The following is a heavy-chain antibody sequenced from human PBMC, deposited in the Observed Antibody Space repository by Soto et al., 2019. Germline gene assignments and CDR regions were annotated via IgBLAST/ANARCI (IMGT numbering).Heavy chain of an antibody. V-gene: IGHV3-23*01. CDR2: ISGSGGST. J-gene: IGHJ4*02. CDR1: GFTFSSYA. D-gene: IGHD3-22*01. Sequence: GGSLRLSCAASGFTFSSYAMSWVRQAPGKGLEWVSAISGSGGSTYYADSVKGRFTISRDNSKNTLYLQMNSLRAEDTAVYYCAKDRRSITMIVVVIEGPIDYWGQGTLVTVSS. CDR3: AKDRRSITMIVVVIEGPIDY.